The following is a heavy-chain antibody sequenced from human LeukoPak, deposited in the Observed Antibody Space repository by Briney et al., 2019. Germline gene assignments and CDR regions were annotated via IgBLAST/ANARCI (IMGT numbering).Heavy chain of an antibody. CDR3: ARWGRTSPFYSGE. D-gene: IGHD4/OR15-4a*01. Sequence: GGSLRHFCAASGFSLSNYGLHWVRQGPGKGLEWLAVINYDGSNRYYADSVKGRFTISKDSSENTLYLQMNRLRADDTAIYYCARWGRTSPFYSGEWGQRTLATVSS. CDR2: INYDGSNR. CDR1: GFSLSNYG. J-gene: IGHJ4*02. V-gene: IGHV3-33*01.